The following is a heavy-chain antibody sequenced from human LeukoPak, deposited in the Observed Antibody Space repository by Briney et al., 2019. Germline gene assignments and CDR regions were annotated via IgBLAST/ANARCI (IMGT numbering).Heavy chain of an antibody. J-gene: IGHJ4*02. CDR3: ARARCGDLFFDY. Sequence: SETLSLTCTVSGGSVSSGNYYWSWIWQPPGKGLEWIGYIHYSGSTNYNPSLKSRVTISVDTSKNQFSLNLSSVAAADTAVYYCARARCGDLFFDYWGQGTLVTVSS. CDR2: IHYSGST. D-gene: IGHD3-10*01. CDR1: GGSVSSGNYY. V-gene: IGHV4-61*01.